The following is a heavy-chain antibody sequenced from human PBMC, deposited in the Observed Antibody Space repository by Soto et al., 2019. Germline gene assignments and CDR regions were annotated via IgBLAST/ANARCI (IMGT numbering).Heavy chain of an antibody. Sequence: VKVSCKASGGTFSSYAISWVRQAPGQGLEWMGGIIPIFGTANYAQKFQGRVTITADESTSTAYMELSSLRSEDTAVYYCAREAIAAAGLRAYNWFDPWGQGTLVTVSS. V-gene: IGHV1-69*13. CDR1: GGTFSSYA. CDR3: AREAIAAAGLRAYNWFDP. D-gene: IGHD6-13*01. CDR2: IIPIFGTA. J-gene: IGHJ5*02.